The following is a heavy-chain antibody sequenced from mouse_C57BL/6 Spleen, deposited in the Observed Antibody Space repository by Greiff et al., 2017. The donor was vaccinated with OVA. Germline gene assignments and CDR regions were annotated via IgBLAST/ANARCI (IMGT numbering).Heavy chain of an antibody. D-gene: IGHD2-3*01. CDR1: GYTFTSYW. Sequence: VQLQQSGAELVRPGSSVKLSCKASGYTFTSYWMDWVKQRPGQGLEWIGNIYPSDSETHYNQKFKDKATLTVDKSSSTAYMQLSSLTSEDSAVYYCAREPYDGYRYWYFDVWGTGTTVTVSS. CDR3: AREPYDGYRYWYFDV. V-gene: IGHV1-61*01. J-gene: IGHJ1*03. CDR2: IYPSDSET.